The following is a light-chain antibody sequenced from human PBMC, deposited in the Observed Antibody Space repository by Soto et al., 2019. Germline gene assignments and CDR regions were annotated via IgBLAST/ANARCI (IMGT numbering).Light chain of an antibody. V-gene: IGKV4-1*01. CDR2: WAS. CDR3: QQYHSDPIT. J-gene: IGKJ5*01. CDR1: QSVLSNADNRNY. Sequence: DFVMTQSPDSLAVSLGERATINCRSSQSVLSNADNRNYLAWFRQKPGQPPKLLFYWASTRESGVPDRFSGSGSATDFTLTISNLQAEDVAVYYCQQYHSDPITFGQGTRLEIK.